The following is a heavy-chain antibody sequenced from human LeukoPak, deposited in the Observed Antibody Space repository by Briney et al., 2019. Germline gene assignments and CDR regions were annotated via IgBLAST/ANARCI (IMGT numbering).Heavy chain of an antibody. CDR1: GYTFTIYY. CDR2: INPSGGST. J-gene: IGHJ3*02. CDR3: ARGGRERYSSGWTDAFDI. Sequence: ASVTVSFKASGYTFTIYYMHWVRQAPGQGLEWMGIINPSGGSTSYAQKFQGRVTMTRDTSTSTVYMELSSLSSEDTAVYYCARGGRERYSSGWTDAFDIWGQGTMVTVSS. V-gene: IGHV1-46*01. D-gene: IGHD6-19*01.